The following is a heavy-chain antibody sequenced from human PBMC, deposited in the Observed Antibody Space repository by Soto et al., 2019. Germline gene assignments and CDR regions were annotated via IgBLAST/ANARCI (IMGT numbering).Heavy chain of an antibody. V-gene: IGHV3-30-3*01. CDR1: GFTFSSYA. CDR2: ISYDGSNK. J-gene: IGHJ5*02. CDR3: ARDLYSSSSGPWFDP. D-gene: IGHD6-6*01. Sequence: QVQLVESGGGVVQPGRSLRLSCAASGFTFSSYAMHWVRQAPGKGLEWVAVISYDGSNKYYADSVKGRFTISRDNSKNTLYLQMNSLRAEDTAVYYCARDLYSSSSGPWFDPWGQGPLVTASS.